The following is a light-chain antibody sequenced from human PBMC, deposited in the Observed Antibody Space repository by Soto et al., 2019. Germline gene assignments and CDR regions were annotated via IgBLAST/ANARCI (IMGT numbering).Light chain of an antibody. CDR1: SSDVGGAYNY. J-gene: IGLJ1*01. CDR3: SSYTTSSTRV. CDR2: EVI. V-gene: IGLV2-14*01. Sequence: QSALTQPASVSGSPGQSITISCTGTSSDVGGAYNYVSWYQQHPGKAPKLMIYEVIHRPSGVSNRFSGSKSGNTASLNISGLQAEDEADYYCSSYTTSSTRVFGTGTKLTVL.